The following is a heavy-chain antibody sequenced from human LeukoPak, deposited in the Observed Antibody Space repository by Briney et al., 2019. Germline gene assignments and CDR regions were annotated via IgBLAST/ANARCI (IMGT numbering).Heavy chain of an antibody. D-gene: IGHD2-2*01. CDR1: GGSISSYY. Sequence: SETLSLTCTVSGGSISSYYWSWIRQPAGKGLEWIGRIYTSGSTNYNPSLKSRVTMSVDTSKNQFSLKLSSVTAADTAVYYCARVSSEDIVVVPAASDWYYFDYWGQGTLVTVSS. CDR2: IYTSGST. J-gene: IGHJ4*02. V-gene: IGHV4-4*07. CDR3: ARVSSEDIVVVPAASDWYYFDY.